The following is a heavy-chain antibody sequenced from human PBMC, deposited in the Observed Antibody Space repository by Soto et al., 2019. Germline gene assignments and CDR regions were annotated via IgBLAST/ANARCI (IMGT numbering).Heavy chain of an antibody. Sequence: SXTLSLTCAVYGGSFIGYYWGWIRQPPGKGLEWIGEINHSGSTNYNPSLKSRVTISVDTSKNQFSPKLSSVTAADTAVYYCARGGGGITIFGVVIKAPYGMDVWGQGTTVTVSS. CDR3: ARGGGGITIFGVVIKAPYGMDV. CDR2: INHSGST. CDR1: GGSFIGYY. D-gene: IGHD3-3*01. V-gene: IGHV4-34*01. J-gene: IGHJ6*02.